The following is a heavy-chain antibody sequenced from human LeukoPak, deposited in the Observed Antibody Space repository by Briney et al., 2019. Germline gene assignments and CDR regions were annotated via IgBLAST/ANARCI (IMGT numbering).Heavy chain of an antibody. Sequence: PGGSLRLSCVASGFTFSSYAMSWVRQAPGKGLEWVSAISGSGGSTFYTDSVKGRFTISRDNSKNTLYLQMNSLRAEDTAVYYCAKSRSIAAAGSWYFDLWGRGTLVTVSS. D-gene: IGHD6-13*01. CDR1: GFTFSSYA. J-gene: IGHJ2*01. CDR3: AKSRSIAAAGSWYFDL. CDR2: ISGSGGST. V-gene: IGHV3-23*01.